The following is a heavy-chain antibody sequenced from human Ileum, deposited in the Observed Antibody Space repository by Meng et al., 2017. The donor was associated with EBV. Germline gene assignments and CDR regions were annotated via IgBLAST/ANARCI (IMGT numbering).Heavy chain of an antibody. V-gene: IGHV4-34*01. CDR2: IDQSGYT. J-gene: IGHJ5*02. Sequence: QGCLQHGGTGLLKPSETLSFTCAVYGGSFNDYYWTCLRQPPGKGLEWIGEIDQSGYTKFNPSLSSRATISRDTSNNQFSLRLNSVTAADTALYYCARYGRCNGNSFYCFDPWGLGTLVTVSS. CDR3: ARYGRCNGNSFYCFDP. D-gene: IGHD4-23*01. CDR1: GGSFNDYY.